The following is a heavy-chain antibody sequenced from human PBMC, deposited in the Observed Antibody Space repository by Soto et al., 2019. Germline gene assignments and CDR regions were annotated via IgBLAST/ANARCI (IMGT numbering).Heavy chain of an antibody. CDR1: GGSLPNSNSY. J-gene: IGHJ4*02. CDR2: IYYSGNT. CDR3: SRQGEWVAAGPDF. V-gene: IGHV4-39*01. D-gene: IGHD6-13*01. Sequence: SLTSTVSGGSLPNSNSYWGWIRQTPGKGLEWIGSIYYSGNTYYNPSIKSRITISVDTSKNQFSISVSSVTATDTALYYGSRQGEWVAAGPDFWGQGTIVTVSS.